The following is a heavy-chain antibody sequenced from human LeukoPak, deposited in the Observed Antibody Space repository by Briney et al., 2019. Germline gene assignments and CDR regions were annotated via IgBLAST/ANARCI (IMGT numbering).Heavy chain of an antibody. V-gene: IGHV4-30-4*08. CDR2: IYYSGST. CDR3: ARVAFWSGYCNDY. Sequence: SQTLSLTCTVSGGSISSGDYYWSWIRQPPGKGLEWIGYIYYSGSTYYNPSLKSRVAISVDTSKNQFSLKLSSVTAADTAVYYCARVAFWSGYCNDYWGQGTLVTVSS. CDR1: GGSISSGDYY. D-gene: IGHD3-3*01. J-gene: IGHJ4*02.